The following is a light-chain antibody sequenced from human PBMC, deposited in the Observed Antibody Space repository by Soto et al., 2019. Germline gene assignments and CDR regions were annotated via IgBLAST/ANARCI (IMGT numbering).Light chain of an antibody. CDR1: QSASTW. CDR2: DAS. J-gene: IGKJ5*01. V-gene: IGKV1-5*01. Sequence: DIQITQSPSTLSASVGDSVTITCRASQSASTWVAWYQQKPGKAPRLLISDASSLEAGVPSRFSGGGSGTHFTLTISSLQPEDFATYFCQQLEFLPPTFGQGTRLEIK. CDR3: QQLEFLPPT.